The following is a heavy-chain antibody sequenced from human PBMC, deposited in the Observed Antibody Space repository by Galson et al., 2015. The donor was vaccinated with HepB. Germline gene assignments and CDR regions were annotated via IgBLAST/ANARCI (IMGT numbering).Heavy chain of an antibody. J-gene: IGHJ4*02. Sequence: QSGAEVKKPGESLRISCKGSGYSFTSYWISWVRQMPGKGLEWMGRIDPSDSYTNYSPSFQGHVTISADKSVSTAYLQWSSLKASDTAMYYCARLIYSGSCMGCWLFDYWGQGTLVTVSS. V-gene: IGHV5-10-1*01. D-gene: IGHD6-13*01. CDR1: GYSFTSYW. CDR2: IDPSDSYT. CDR3: ARLIYSGSCMGCWLFDY.